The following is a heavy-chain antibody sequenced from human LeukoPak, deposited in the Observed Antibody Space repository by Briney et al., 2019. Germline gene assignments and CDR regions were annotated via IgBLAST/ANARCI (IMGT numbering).Heavy chain of an antibody. CDR3: ARVGGTNYYYYGMDV. Sequence: PSETLSLTCTVSGGSISSYYWSWIRQPPGKGLEWIGYIYDSGSTNYNPSLKSRATISVDTSKNQFSLKLSSVTAADTAVYYCARVGGTNYYYYGMDVWGQGTTVTVSS. CDR1: GGSISSYY. J-gene: IGHJ6*02. CDR2: IYDSGST. D-gene: IGHD2-2*01. V-gene: IGHV4-59*01.